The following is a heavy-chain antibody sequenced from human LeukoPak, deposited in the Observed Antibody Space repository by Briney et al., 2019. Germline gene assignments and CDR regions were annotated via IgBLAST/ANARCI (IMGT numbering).Heavy chain of an antibody. V-gene: IGHV1-18*01. CDR3: ARXRYYDSSGYYYSPFDY. D-gene: IGHD3-22*01. Sequence: ASVKVSCKASGYTFTSYGISWVRQAPGQGLEWMGWISAYNGNTNYAQKLQGRVTMTTDTSTSTAYMELRSLRSDDTAVYYCARXRYYDSSGYYYSPFDYWGQGTLVTVSS. J-gene: IGHJ4*02. CDR1: GYTFTSYG. CDR2: ISAYNGNT.